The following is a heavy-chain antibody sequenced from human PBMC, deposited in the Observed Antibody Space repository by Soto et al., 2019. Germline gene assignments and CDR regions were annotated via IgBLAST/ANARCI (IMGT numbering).Heavy chain of an antibody. J-gene: IGHJ4*02. Sequence: GGSLRLSCAASGFTFSSYGMHWVRQAPGKGLEWVAVISYDGSNKYYADSVKGRFTISRDNSKNTLYLQMNSLRAEDTAVYYCAKDRFRGVPTRYYFDYWGQGTLVTVSS. V-gene: IGHV3-30*18. CDR1: GFTFSSYG. CDR3: AKDRFRGVPTRYYFDY. CDR2: ISYDGSNK. D-gene: IGHD3-10*01.